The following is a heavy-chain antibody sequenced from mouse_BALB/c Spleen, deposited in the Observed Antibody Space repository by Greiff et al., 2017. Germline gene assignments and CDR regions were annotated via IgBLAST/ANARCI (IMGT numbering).Heavy chain of an antibody. D-gene: IGHD2-14*01. CDR2: ISDGGSYT. CDR1: GFTFSDYY. J-gene: IGHJ4*01. CDR3: ARGGYRYDGYAMDY. V-gene: IGHV5-4*02. Sequence: EVQLVESGGGLVKPGGSLKLSCAASGFTFSDYYMYWVRQTPEKRLEWVATISDGGSYTYYPDSVKGRFTISRDNAKNNLYLQMSSLKSEDTAMYYCARGGYRYDGYAMDYWGQGTSVTVSS.